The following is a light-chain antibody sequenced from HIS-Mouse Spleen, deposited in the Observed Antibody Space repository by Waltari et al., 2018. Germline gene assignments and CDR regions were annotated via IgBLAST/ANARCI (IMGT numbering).Light chain of an antibody. J-gene: IGLJ2*01. V-gene: IGLV3-21*03. CDR3: QVWDSSSDHVV. CDR2: DDS. Sequence: SYVLTQPPSVSVAPGKTARITCGGNNIGSKSVHWYQQKPGQAPVLVVYDDSDRPSGIPERVSGSNSGNTATLTISRVEAGDDAYYYCQVWDSSSDHVVLGGGTKLTVL. CDR1: NIGSKS.